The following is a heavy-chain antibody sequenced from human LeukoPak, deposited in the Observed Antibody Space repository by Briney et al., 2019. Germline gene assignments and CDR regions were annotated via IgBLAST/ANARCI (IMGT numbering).Heavy chain of an antibody. D-gene: IGHD2-2*01. CDR1: GFTFSSYG. CDR2: IWFDGSSA. CDR3: AREGAPAATYYYYYMDV. J-gene: IGHJ6*03. Sequence: GGSLRLSCAASGFTFSSYGMQWVRQAPGKGLGWVAVIWFDGSSAFYADSVKGRFTISRDNSKNTLYLQMNSLRAEDTAVYFCAREGAPAATYYYYYMDVWGKGTTVTVSS. V-gene: IGHV3-33*01.